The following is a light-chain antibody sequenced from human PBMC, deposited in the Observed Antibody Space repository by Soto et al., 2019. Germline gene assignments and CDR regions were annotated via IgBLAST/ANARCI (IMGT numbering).Light chain of an antibody. CDR1: QSVSSNF. J-gene: IGKJ2*01. CDR3: QQYGSSPPSYT. Sequence: EIVLTQSPGTLSLSPGERATLSCRASQSVSSNFLAWYQQKPDQAPRLLIYGASSRATGIPDRFSGSGSGIDFTLTISRLEPEDFAVYYCQQYGSSPPSYTFGQGTKVDIK. CDR2: GAS. V-gene: IGKV3-20*01.